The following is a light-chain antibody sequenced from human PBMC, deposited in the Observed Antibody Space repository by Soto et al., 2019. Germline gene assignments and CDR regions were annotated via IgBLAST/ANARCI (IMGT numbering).Light chain of an antibody. V-gene: IGKV3-15*01. J-gene: IGKJ5*01. CDR1: QSVTYN. CDR2: GAS. CDR3: QQRHMWPIT. Sequence: ETMLTQSPATLSASRGGRVTLSCRATQSVTYNLAWYQQKPGQAPRLLIYGASTRATGIPARFSGRGSGTEFTLTISSLEPEDFAVYYCQQRHMWPITFGQGTRLEIK.